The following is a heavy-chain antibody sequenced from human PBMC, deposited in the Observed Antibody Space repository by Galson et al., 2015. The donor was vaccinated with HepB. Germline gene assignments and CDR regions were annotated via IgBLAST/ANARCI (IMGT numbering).Heavy chain of an antibody. J-gene: IGHJ3*02. CDR1: GDSVSSNSVT. CDR3: ARRDLSNAFDI. D-gene: IGHD3/OR15-3a*01. CDR2: TYYRSKWSN. Sequence: CAISGDSVSSNSVTWNWIRQSPSRGLEWLGRTYYRSKWSNDYAVSVRSRITINPDTSKNQFSPQLNFVTPEDTAVYYCARRDLSNAFDIWGQGTVVVVSS. V-gene: IGHV6-1*01.